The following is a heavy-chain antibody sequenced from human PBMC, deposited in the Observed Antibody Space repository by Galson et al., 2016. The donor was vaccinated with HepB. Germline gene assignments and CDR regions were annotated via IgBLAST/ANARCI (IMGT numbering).Heavy chain of an antibody. J-gene: IGHJ6*02. CDR1: TFTFRPYT. CDR3: TRRRAMDV. V-gene: IGHV3-21*01. Sequence: SLRLSCAAPTFTFRPYTMNWVRQAPGKGLEWVSSITSSSSDIYYADSVKGRFTISRDNAKNSLYLQMKSLRAEDTAVYYCTRRRAMDVWGQGTTVTVSS. CDR2: ITSSSSDI.